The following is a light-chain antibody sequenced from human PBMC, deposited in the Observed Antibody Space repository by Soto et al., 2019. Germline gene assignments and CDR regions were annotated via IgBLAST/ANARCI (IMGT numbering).Light chain of an antibody. V-gene: IGLV7-43*01. CDR1: TGAVTTGNY. Sequence: QTVVTQEPSLTVSPGGTVTLTCASSTGAVTTGNYASWFQQKPGQAPRTLIYTTDNRHSWTPARFSGSLLGGKAALTLSSVQPEDEADYYCLLYFGGAQLVFGGGTKLIVL. CDR2: TTD. J-gene: IGLJ3*02. CDR3: LLYFGGAQLV.